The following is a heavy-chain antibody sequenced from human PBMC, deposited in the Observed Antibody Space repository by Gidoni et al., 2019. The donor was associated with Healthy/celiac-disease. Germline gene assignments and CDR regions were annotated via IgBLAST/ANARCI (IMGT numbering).Heavy chain of an antibody. D-gene: IGHD3-10*01. CDR3: ARGEILWFGEYNPYNYYYYYGMDV. J-gene: IGHJ6*02. V-gene: IGHV4-34*01. CDR2: INHSGST. Sequence: QVQLQQWGAGLLKPSETLSLPCAVYGGSFSGYYRSWIRQPPGKGLEWIGEINHSGSTNHNPSLKSRVTISVDTSKNQFSLKLSSVTAADTAVYYCARGEILWFGEYNPYNYYYYYGMDVWGQGTTVTVSS. CDR1: GGSFSGYY.